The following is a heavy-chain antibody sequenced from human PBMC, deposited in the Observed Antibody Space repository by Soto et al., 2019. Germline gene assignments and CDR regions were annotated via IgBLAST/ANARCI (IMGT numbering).Heavy chain of an antibody. D-gene: IGHD6-13*01. CDR2: ISGSGGST. CDR1: GFTVSSYA. CDR3: AKQNIAAAGIMEGDAFDI. Sequence: SLRLSCAASGFTVSSYAMSWVRQAPGKGLEWVSAISGSGGSTYYADSVKGRFTISRDNSKNTLYLQMNSLRAEDTAVYYCAKQNIAAAGIMEGDAFDIWGQGTMVTVSS. J-gene: IGHJ3*02. V-gene: IGHV3-23*01.